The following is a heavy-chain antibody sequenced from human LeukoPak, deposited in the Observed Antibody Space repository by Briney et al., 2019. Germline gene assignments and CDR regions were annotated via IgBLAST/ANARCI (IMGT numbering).Heavy chain of an antibody. V-gene: IGHV3-21*01. Sequence: GGSLRLSCAASGFTFSSYSMNWFRQAPGKGLEWVSSISSSSSYIYYADSVKGRFTISRDNAKNSLYLQMNSLRAEDTAVYYCARDRPAATAGFDYWGQGTLVTVSS. CDR3: ARDRPAATAGFDY. CDR2: ISSSSSYI. D-gene: IGHD2-2*01. J-gene: IGHJ4*02. CDR1: GFTFSSYS.